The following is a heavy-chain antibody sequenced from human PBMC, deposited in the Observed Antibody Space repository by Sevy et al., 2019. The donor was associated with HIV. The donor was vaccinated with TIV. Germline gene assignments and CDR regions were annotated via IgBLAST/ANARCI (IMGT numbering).Heavy chain of an antibody. J-gene: IGHJ3*02. CDR3: ARVGYDILTGYYRLGAFDI. CDR2: IKQDGSEK. V-gene: IGHV3-7*01. Sequence: GGSLRLSCAASGFTFSSYWMSWVRQAPGKGLEWVANIKQDGSEKYYVDSVKGRFTISRDNAKNSLYLQMNSLRAEDTAVYYCARVGYDILTGYYRLGAFDIWGQGTMVTVSS. D-gene: IGHD3-9*01. CDR1: GFTFSSYW.